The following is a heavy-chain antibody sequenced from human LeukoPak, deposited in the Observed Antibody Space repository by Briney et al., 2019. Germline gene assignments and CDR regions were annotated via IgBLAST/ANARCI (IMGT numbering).Heavy chain of an antibody. CDR1: GFTFSSYW. CDR2: IKQDGSEK. CDR3: AREDHSKYEY. D-gene: IGHD4-11*01. V-gene: IGHV3-7*01. J-gene: IGHJ4*02. Sequence: GGSLRLPCVVSGFTFSSYWMSWVRQAPGKGLEWVASIKQDGSEKFYVDSMKGRFSISRDNAKNSLYLQINSLRAEDTAVYYCAREDHSKYEYWGQGTLVTVSS.